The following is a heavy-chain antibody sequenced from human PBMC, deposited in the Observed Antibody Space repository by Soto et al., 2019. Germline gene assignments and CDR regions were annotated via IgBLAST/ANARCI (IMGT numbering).Heavy chain of an antibody. CDR2: FDPEDGET. CDR1: GYTLTELS. D-gene: IGHD3-3*01. V-gene: IGHV1-24*01. J-gene: IGHJ3*02. CDR3: ATRITIFGVVIVEDAFDI. Sequence: ASVKVSCKVSGYTLTELSMHWVRQAPGKGLEWMGGFDPEDGETIYAQKFQGRVTMTEDTSTDTAYMELSSLRSEDTAVYYCATRITIFGVVIVEDAFDIWGQGTMVTVSS.